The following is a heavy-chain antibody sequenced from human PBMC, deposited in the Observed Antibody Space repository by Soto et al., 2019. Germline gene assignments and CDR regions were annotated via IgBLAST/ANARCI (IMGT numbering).Heavy chain of an antibody. CDR2: INTGSGNT. Sequence: QVQLVQSGAEVKKPGASVKVACKASGITYTTYAIHWVRQAPGQGLEWMGWINTGSGNTRYSQRFQGRFTLTTDTSASTAYMDVSSLTSEDTAVYYCARAISGYVSWGQGTMITVSS. J-gene: IGHJ5*02. D-gene: IGHD5-12*01. CDR3: ARAISGYVS. CDR1: GITYTTYA. V-gene: IGHV1-3*04.